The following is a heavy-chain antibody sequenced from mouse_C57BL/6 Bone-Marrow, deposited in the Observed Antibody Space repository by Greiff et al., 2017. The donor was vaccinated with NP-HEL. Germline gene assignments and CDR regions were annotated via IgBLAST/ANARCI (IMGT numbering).Heavy chain of an antibody. CDR2: INPGSGGT. J-gene: IGHJ3*01. D-gene: IGHD3-1*01. Sequence: QVQLKQSGAELVRPGTSVKVSCKASGYAFTNYLIEWVKQRPGQGLEWIGVINPGSGGTNYNEKFKGKATLTADKSSSTAYMQLSSLTSEDSAVYFCARRGHSAWFAYWGQGTLVTVSA. V-gene: IGHV1-54*01. CDR1: GYAFTNYL. CDR3: ARRGHSAWFAY.